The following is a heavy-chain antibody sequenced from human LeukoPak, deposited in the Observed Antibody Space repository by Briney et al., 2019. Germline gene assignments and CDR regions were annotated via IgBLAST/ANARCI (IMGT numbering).Heavy chain of an antibody. D-gene: IGHD2-2*01. CDR3: GSSIDY. CDR1: GGSISSSSYY. J-gene: IGHJ4*02. CDR2: MYYNGST. Sequence: SQTLSLTCTVSGGSISSSSYYWGWIRQPPGKGLEWIGSMYYNGSTYYKLYLKSRITISVDTSKNQFSLKLSSVTAADTAVYYCGSSIDYWGQGTLVTVSS. V-gene: IGHV4-39*01.